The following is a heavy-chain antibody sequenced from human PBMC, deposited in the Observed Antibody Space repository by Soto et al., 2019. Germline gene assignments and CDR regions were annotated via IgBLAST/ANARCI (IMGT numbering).Heavy chain of an antibody. CDR1: GYTFTSYG. J-gene: IGHJ6*02. D-gene: IGHD3-3*01. CDR2: ISAYNGNT. Sequence: ASVKVSCKASGYTFTSYGISWVRQAPGQGLEWMGWISAYNGNTNYAQKLQGRVTMTTDTSTSTAYMELRSLRSDDTAVYYCAREYGVGSPYYYYYYGMDVWGQGTTVTVSS. V-gene: IGHV1-18*01. CDR3: AREYGVGSPYYYYYYGMDV.